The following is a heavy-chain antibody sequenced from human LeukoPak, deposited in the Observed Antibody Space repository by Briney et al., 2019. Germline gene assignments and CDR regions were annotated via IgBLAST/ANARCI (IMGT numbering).Heavy chain of an antibody. D-gene: IGHD1-26*01. Sequence: GRSLRLSCAASGFTFDDYAMRWVRHAPGKGLEWLSGITWNGHTLVYADSVKGRFTFSRDNAKNSLSLQMKSLRAEDTAVYYCTKDITPYQVGATSGFDSWGQGTLVTVSS. J-gene: IGHJ4*02. CDR3: TKDITPYQVGATSGFDS. V-gene: IGHV3-9*01. CDR1: GFTFDDYA. CDR2: ITWNGHTL.